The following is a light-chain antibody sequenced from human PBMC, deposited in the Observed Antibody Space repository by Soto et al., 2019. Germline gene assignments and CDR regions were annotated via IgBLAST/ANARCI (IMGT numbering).Light chain of an antibody. CDR1: SSDVGSYNL. CDR3: CSYAGGSIVGGI. CDR2: EGS. V-gene: IGLV2-23*03. Sequence: QSALTQPASVSGSPGQSITISCTGTSSDVGSYNLVSWYQQHPGKAPKLMIFEGSKRPSGVSNRFSGSKSGNTASLSISGLQAEDEADYYCCSYAGGSIVGGIFGGGTKLTVL. J-gene: IGLJ2*01.